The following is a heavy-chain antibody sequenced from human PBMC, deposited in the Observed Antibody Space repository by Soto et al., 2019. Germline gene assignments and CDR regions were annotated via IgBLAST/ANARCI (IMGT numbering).Heavy chain of an antibody. V-gene: IGHV4-34*01. D-gene: IGHD2-2*01. CDR3: ARGSHLVVVPAAKQGGMDV. Sequence: PSETLSLTCAVYGGSFSGYYWSWIRQPPGKGLEWIGEINHSGSTNYNPSLKSRVTISVDTSKNQFSLKLNSVTAADTAVYYCARGSHLVVVPAAKQGGMDVWGQGTTVTVSS. J-gene: IGHJ6*02. CDR1: GGSFSGYY. CDR2: INHSGST.